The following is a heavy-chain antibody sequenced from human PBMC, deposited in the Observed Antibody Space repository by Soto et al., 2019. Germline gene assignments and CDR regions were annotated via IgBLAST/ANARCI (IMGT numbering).Heavy chain of an antibody. Sequence: GGSLRLSCAASGFTFNKFGMNWVRQAPGKGLEWVSTISSSSSYIFYADSVRGRFTISRDNAKNSVYLQMNSLRAEDTAMYYCARDLSSSWYNDRNADWFDPWGQGTLVTVS. CDR3: ARDLSSSWYNDRNADWFDP. V-gene: IGHV3-21*06. CDR1: GFTFNKFG. J-gene: IGHJ5*02. CDR2: ISSSSSYI. D-gene: IGHD6-13*01.